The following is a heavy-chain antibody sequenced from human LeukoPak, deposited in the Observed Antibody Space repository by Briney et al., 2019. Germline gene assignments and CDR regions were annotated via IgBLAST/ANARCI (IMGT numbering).Heavy chain of an antibody. D-gene: IGHD3-10*01. Sequence: GESLRLSCAASGFTFTTYWLGWVRQPPGKGLEWVANIKQDGTEKYYVDSVKGRFTISRDNAKNSLYLQMNSLTAEDTAVHYCVRAHHPGGWFDPWGQGTLVTVPS. J-gene: IGHJ5*02. CDR2: IKQDGTEK. V-gene: IGHV3-7*04. CDR1: GFTFTTYW. CDR3: VRAHHPGGWFDP.